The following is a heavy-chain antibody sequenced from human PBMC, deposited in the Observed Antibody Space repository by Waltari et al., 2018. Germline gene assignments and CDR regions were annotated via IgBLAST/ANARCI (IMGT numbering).Heavy chain of an antibody. CDR2: IYYSGST. D-gene: IGHD6-13*01. Sequence: QLQLQESGPGLVKPSETLSLTCTVSGGSISSSSYYWGWIRQPPGKGLEWIGSIYYSGSTYSNPSLKSRVTISVDTSKNQFSLKLSSVTAADTAVYYCARTGIAAAGNAPDAFDIWGQGTMVTVSS. CDR3: ARTGIAAAGNAPDAFDI. CDR1: GGSISSSSYY. J-gene: IGHJ3*02. V-gene: IGHV4-39*01.